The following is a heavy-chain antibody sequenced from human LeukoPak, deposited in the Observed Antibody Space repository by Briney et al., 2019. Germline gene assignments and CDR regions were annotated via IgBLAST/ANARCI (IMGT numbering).Heavy chain of an antibody. J-gene: IGHJ6*04. V-gene: IGHV1-69*13. CDR2: SIPIFGTA. CDR3: ARDLGYGDLTNYYYYYGMDV. D-gene: IGHD4-17*01. Sequence: ASVKVSCTASGGTFSSYAISWVRRAPGQGLEWMGGSIPIFGTANYAQKFQGRVTITADESTSTAYMELSSLRSEDTAVYYCARDLGYGDLTNYYYYYGMDVWGKGTTVTVSS. CDR1: GGTFSSYA.